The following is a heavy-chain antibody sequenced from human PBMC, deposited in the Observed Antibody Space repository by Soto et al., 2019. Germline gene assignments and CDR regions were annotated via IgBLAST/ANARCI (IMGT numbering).Heavy chain of an antibody. J-gene: IGHJ5*02. CDR1: GDIGSSNNSS. V-gene: IGHV6-1*01. Sequence: PAQTLSLTCAISGDIGSSNNSSWNCISQSPARGLEWLGRTYFRSKWYNDYAVSVKSRIIINPDTSNNQFSLQLNSVTPEDTAVYFCAKGDNLGPKTGYAFDPWGQGIMVTVSS. D-gene: IGHD5-12*01. CDR2: TYFRSKWYN. CDR3: AKGDNLGPKTGYAFDP.